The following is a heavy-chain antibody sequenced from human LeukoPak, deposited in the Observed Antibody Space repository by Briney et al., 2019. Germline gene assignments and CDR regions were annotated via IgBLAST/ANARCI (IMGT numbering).Heavy chain of an antibody. CDR3: ARGAVVGATFEGAFDI. CDR2: ISGDGGST. CDR1: GFTFDDYA. Sequence: QTGGSLRLSCAASGFTFDDYAMHWVRQAPGKGLEWVSLISGDGGSTYYADSVKGRFTISRDNSKNSLYLQMNSLRAEDTALYYCARGAVVGATFEGAFDIWGQGTMVTVSS. V-gene: IGHV3-43*02. D-gene: IGHD1-26*01. J-gene: IGHJ3*02.